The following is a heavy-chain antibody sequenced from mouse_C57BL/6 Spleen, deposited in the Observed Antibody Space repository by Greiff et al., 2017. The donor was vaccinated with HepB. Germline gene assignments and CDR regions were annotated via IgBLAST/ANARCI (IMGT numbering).Heavy chain of an antibody. D-gene: IGHD1-1*01. V-gene: IGHV1-82*01. CDR3: AGFITTVGAEQGYFDV. Sequence: QVHVKQSGPELVKPGGSVKISCKASGYAFSSSWMNWVKQRPGKGLEWIGRIYPGAGDTNYNGKFKGKATLTAAKSSSTAYMQLSSLTSEDSAVYFCAGFITTVGAEQGYFDVWGTGTTVTVSS. CDR1: GYAFSSSW. J-gene: IGHJ1*03. CDR2: IYPGAGDT.